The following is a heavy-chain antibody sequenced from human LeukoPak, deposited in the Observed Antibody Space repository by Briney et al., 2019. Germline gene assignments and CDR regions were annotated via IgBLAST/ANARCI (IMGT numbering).Heavy chain of an antibody. CDR1: GFTFSSYW. J-gene: IGHJ6*02. CDR3: AKTTYYDFWSGYFNYYYGMDV. Sequence: GGSLRLSCAASGFTFSSYWMSWVRQAPGKVLEWVANIKQDGSEKYYVDSVKGRFTISRDNAKNSLYLQMNSLRAEDTAVYYCAKTTYYDFWSGYFNYYYGMDVWGQGTTVTVSS. V-gene: IGHV3-7*01. CDR2: IKQDGSEK. D-gene: IGHD3-3*01.